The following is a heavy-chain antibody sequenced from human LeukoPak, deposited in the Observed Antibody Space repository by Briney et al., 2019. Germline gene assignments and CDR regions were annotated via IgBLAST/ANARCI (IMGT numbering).Heavy chain of an antibody. D-gene: IGHD3-10*01. J-gene: IGHJ4*02. CDR2: IKSKTDGGTT. CDR1: GFTFSNAW. V-gene: IGHV3-15*01. Sequence: PGGSLRLSCAASGFTFSNAWMSWVRQAPGKGLEWVGRIKSKTDGGTTDYAAPVKGRFTISRDDSKNTLYLQMNSLKTEDTAVYYCTRPSITMVRGVIITYLFDYWGQGTLVTVSS. CDR3: TRPSITMVRGVIITYLFDY.